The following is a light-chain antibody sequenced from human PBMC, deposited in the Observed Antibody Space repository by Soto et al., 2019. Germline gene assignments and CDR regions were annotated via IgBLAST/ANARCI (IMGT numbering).Light chain of an antibody. CDR3: SSSAGIYHYLV. CDR1: STDIGGYNS. V-gene: IGLV2-8*01. Sequence: QSALTQPPSASGSPGQSVTISCTRTSTDIGGYNSVSWYQQHPGKAPRLMIYEVNKRPSGVPDRFSGSKSGYTASLTVSGLQTEDEAFYYCSSSAGIYHYLVFGGGTKVTVL. CDR2: EVN. J-gene: IGLJ3*02.